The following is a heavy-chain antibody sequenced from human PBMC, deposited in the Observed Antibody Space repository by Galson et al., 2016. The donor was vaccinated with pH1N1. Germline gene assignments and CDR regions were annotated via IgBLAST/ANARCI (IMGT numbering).Heavy chain of an antibody. V-gene: IGHV2-5*02. CDR1: GFSLRPNRVG. D-gene: IGHD2-21*01. J-gene: IGHJ4*02. CDR3: VHSTRILGYCGGAPCCFYYFET. Sequence: PALVKPPQTLTLTCSFSGFSLRPNRVGMGWIRQPPGKALEWLALIYWDDDKRYSPSLKSRLSITEDTSKSQVVLKMATMDPADTATYYCVHSTRILGYCGGAPCCFYYFETWGQGTLVTVSS. CDR2: IYWDDDK.